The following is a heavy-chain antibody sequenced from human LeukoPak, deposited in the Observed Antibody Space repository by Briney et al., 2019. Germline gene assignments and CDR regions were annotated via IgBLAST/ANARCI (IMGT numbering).Heavy chain of an antibody. D-gene: IGHD2-21*02. J-gene: IGHJ3*02. V-gene: IGHV1-8*01. CDR1: GYTFTRHD. CDR3: ARAIPCRYLLGGDYYERSSHGFDS. CDR2: INPNSKNT. Sequence: GASVKVSCKASGYTFTRHDVNWVRQATGQGLGWMGWINPNSKNTGYAQKFQCRVTLTTDTSTSTAYMVLSSLGSEGTAVYYCARAIPCRYLLGGDYYERSSHGFDSWGQGTMITVSS.